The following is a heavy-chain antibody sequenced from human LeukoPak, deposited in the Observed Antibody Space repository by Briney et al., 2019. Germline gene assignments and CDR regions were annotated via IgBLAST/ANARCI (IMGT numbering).Heavy chain of an antibody. CDR3: ARAPYSSSSDRYYYYYYYMDV. D-gene: IGHD6-6*01. J-gene: IGHJ6*03. CDR2: ISAYNGNT. Sequence: GASVKVSCKASGYTFTSYGISWVRQAPEQGLEWMGWISAYNGNTNYAQKLQGRVTITADKSTSTAYMELSSLRSEDTAVYYCARAPYSSSSDRYYYYYYYMDVWGKGTTVTVSS. V-gene: IGHV1-18*01. CDR1: GYTFTSYG.